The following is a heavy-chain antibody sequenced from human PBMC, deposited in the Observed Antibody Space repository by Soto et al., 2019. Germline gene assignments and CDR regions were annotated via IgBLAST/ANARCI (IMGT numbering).Heavy chain of an antibody. CDR2: VRGDNGHT. J-gene: IGHJ4*02. D-gene: IGHD4-17*01. V-gene: IGHV1-18*01. CDR1: GYTFTTHG. Sequence: GASVKVSCKASGYTFTTHGISWVRQVPGQGLEWMGWVRGDNGHTNYAQSLQGRVTMTRNTSISTAYMELSSLRSEDTAVYYCARTLYGDNVAYWGQGTLVTVSS. CDR3: ARTLYGDNVAY.